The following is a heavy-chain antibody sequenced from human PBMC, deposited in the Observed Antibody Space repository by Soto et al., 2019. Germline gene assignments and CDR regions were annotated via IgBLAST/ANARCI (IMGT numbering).Heavy chain of an antibody. V-gene: IGHV4-34*01. J-gene: IGHJ6*02. CDR3: ARGHTIFVRAGMDV. CDR2: INHSGST. D-gene: IGHD3-3*01. CDR1: GGSFRGYY. Sequence: LETLSLTCAVYGGSFRGYYWRWIRQPPGKGLEWIGEINHSGSTNYNPSLKSRVTISVDTSKNQFSLKLSSVTAADTAVYYCARGHTIFVRAGMDVWGQGATVTVSS.